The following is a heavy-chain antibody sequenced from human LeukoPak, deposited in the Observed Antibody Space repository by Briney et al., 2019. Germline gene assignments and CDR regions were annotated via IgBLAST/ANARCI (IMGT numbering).Heavy chain of an antibody. Sequence: SQTLSLTCTVSGGSISSGDYHWSWIRQPAGKGLEWIGRTYTSGSTSYNPSLKSRVTISVDTSKNQFSLRLSSVTAADTAVYYCARDHDYYGSGSYYTDYWGQGTLVTVSS. V-gene: IGHV4-61*02. CDR3: ARDHDYYGSGSYYTDY. CDR2: TYTSGST. J-gene: IGHJ4*02. D-gene: IGHD3-10*01. CDR1: GGSISSGDYH.